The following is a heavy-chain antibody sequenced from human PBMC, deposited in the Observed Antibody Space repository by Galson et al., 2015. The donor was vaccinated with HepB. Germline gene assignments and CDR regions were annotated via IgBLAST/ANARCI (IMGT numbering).Heavy chain of an antibody. CDR2: ISTRSGNT. CDR1: GYTFTSNG. Sequence: SVKVSCKASGYTFTSNGISWVRQAPGQGLEWMGWISTRSGNTNYAQRLQGRVTMTTDTSTSTAYMELRRLRSDDTAIYYCVRVRLHSFDYWGQGTLVTVSS. V-gene: IGHV1-18*04. CDR3: VRVRLHSFDY. J-gene: IGHJ4*02.